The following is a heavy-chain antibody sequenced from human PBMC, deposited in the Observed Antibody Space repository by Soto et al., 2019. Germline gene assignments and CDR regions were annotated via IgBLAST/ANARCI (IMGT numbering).Heavy chain of an antibody. J-gene: IGHJ4*02. D-gene: IGHD2-21*02. CDR1: GFIFSSYA. Sequence: GGSLRLSCAASGFIFSSYAMNWVRQAPGKGLEWVSVISGSGDSTYYADSVKGRFTISRDNSKNTGYLQMNSLRAEDTAVYYCVKDHCGGDCYSNPYFDYWGQGTLVTVSS. CDR2: ISGSGDST. CDR3: VKDHCGGDCYSNPYFDY. V-gene: IGHV3-23*01.